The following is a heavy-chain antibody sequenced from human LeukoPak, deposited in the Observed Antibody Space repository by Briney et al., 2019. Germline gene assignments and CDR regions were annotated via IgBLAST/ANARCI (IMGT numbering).Heavy chain of an antibody. CDR2: IYHSGST. D-gene: IGHD2-15*01. V-gene: IGHV4-30-2*01. J-gene: IGHJ5*02. CDR3: AREGGAYCSGGSCYGNWFDP. Sequence: PSETLSLTCAVSGGSISSGGYSWSWIRQPPGKGLEWIGYIYHSGSTYYNPSLKSRVTISVDRSKTQFSLKLSSVTAADTAVYYCAREGGAYCSGGSCYGNWFDPWGQGTLVTVSS. CDR1: GGSISSGGYS.